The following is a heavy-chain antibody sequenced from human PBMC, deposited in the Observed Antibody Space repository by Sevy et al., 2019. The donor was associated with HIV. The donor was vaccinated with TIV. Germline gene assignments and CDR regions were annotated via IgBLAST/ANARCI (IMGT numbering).Heavy chain of an antibody. CDR2: IWYDGSNK. J-gene: IGHJ4*02. CDR3: ARGPDYGGYIDY. CDR1: GFTFSIYG. Sequence: GGSLRLSCAASGFTFSIYGMHWVRQAPGKGLEWVAVIWYDGSNKYYGDSVKGRFTISRDNSKNNLYLHMNSLRAEDTAVYYCARGPDYGGYIDYWGQGTLVTVSS. D-gene: IGHD4-17*01. V-gene: IGHV3-33*01.